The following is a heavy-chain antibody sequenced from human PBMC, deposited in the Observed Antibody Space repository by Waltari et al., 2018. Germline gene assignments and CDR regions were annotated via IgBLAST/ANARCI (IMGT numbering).Heavy chain of an antibody. CDR3: AKELLLYYYYMDV. D-gene: IGHD2-15*01. V-gene: IGHV3-30*02. CDR1: GFPFSSYG. CDR2: IRYDGSNK. J-gene: IGHJ6*03. Sequence: QVQLVESGGGVVQPGGSLRLSCAASGFPFSSYGMHWVRQAPGKGLEWVAFIRYDGSNKYYADSVKGRFTISRDNSKNTLYLQMNSLRAEDTAVYYCAKELLLYYYYMDVWGKGTTVTVSS.